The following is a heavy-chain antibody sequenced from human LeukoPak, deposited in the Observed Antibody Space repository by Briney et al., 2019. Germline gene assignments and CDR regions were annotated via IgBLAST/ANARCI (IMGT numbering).Heavy chain of an antibody. D-gene: IGHD2-21*02. CDR1: GFTFSSYA. V-gene: IGHV3-23*01. CDR3: ASGVVVTAWNWFDP. J-gene: IGHJ5*02. CDR2: ISGSGGST. Sequence: PGGSLRLSCAASGFTFSSYAMSWVRQAPGKGLEWVSAISGSGGSTYYADSVKGRFTISRDNSKNTLYLRMNSLRAEDTAVYYCASGVVVTAWNWFDPWGQGTLVTVSS.